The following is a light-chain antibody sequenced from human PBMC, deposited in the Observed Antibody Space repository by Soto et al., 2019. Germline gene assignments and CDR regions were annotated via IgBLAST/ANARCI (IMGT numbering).Light chain of an antibody. CDR3: QQRYNWPLT. V-gene: IGKV3-11*01. Sequence: EIVLTQSPATLSLSPGERATLSCRASQSVSSSLAWYQQKPGQAPRLLIYGASNGAADIPARFSGTGSGTDFTLTISSLEPDDFAVYYCQQRYNWPLTFGGGTKVEIK. CDR1: QSVSSS. J-gene: IGKJ4*01. CDR2: GAS.